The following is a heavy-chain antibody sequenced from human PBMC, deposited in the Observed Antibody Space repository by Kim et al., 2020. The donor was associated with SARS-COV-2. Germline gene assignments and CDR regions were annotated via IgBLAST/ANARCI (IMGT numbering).Heavy chain of an antibody. V-gene: IGHV3-9*01. J-gene: IGHJ6*02. Sequence: GGSLRLSCAASGFTFDDYAMHWVRQAPGKGLEWVSGISWNSGSIGYADSVKGRFTISRDNAKNSLYLQMNSLRAEDTALYYCAKTPTDYYGMDVWGQGTTVTVSS. CDR3: AKTPTDYYGMDV. D-gene: IGHD1-26*01. CDR1: GFTFDDYA. CDR2: ISWNSGSI.